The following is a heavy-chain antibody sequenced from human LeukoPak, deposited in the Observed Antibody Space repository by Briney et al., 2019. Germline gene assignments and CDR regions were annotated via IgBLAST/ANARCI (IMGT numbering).Heavy chain of an antibody. CDR2: ISSGGVST. J-gene: IGHJ4*02. CDR3: ASGAGAGRFDY. Sequence: GASLRLSCAASRFTFRSYAMSWVRQAPGKGLEWVSAISSGGVSTYYADSVKGRVTISRDKSKSTLYLQMNSLRTEDTAVYYCASGAGAGRFDYWGQGTLVTVSS. CDR1: RFTFRSYA. D-gene: IGHD6-19*01. V-gene: IGHV3-23*01.